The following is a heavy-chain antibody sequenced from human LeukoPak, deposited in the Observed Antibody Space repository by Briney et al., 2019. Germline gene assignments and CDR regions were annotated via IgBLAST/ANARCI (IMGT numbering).Heavy chain of an antibody. Sequence: PGGSLRLSCAASGFTFSSYAMHWVRQAPGKGLEWVAVISYDGSNKYYADSVKGRFTISRDNSKNTLYLQMNSLRPEDTAVYYCARGSEEYTYGVIESYYFDYWGQGTLVTVSS. D-gene: IGHD5-18*01. CDR1: GFTFSSYA. CDR3: ARGSEEYTYGVIESYYFDY. J-gene: IGHJ4*02. V-gene: IGHV3-30-3*01. CDR2: ISYDGSNK.